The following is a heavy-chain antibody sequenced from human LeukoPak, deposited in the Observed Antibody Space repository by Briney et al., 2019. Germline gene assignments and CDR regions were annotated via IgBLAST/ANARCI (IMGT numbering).Heavy chain of an antibody. J-gene: IGHJ5*02. D-gene: IGHD2-2*01. CDR1: GGSVSSGSYY. CDR3: ARRLRYCSSMSCYFSWFDP. V-gene: IGHV4-39*01. Sequence: SETLSLTCTVSGGSVSSGSYYWSWIRQPPGKGLEWIGSIYYSGSTYYNPSLKSRVTISVDTSKNQFSLKLSSVTAADTAVYYCARRLRYCSSMSCYFSWFDPWGQGTLVTVSS. CDR2: IYYSGST.